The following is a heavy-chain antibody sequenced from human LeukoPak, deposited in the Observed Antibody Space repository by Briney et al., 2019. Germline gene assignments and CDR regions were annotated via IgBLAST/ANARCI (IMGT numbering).Heavy chain of an antibody. D-gene: IGHD6-13*01. Sequence: SETLSLTCTVSGGSISSYYWSWIRQPAGKGLEWIGRIYTSGSTNYNPSLKSRVTMSVDTSKNQFSLKLSSVTAADTAVYYCAGMGRGSSWSYYFDYWGQGTLVTVSS. V-gene: IGHV4-4*07. CDR3: AGMGRGSSWSYYFDY. CDR2: IYTSGST. CDR1: GGSISSYY. J-gene: IGHJ4*02.